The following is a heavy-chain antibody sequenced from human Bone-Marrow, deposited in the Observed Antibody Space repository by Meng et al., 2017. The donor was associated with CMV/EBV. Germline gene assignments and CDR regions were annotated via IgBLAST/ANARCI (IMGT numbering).Heavy chain of an antibody. CDR3: ASIRTVQRLPQGDIDF. J-gene: IGHJ4*02. CDR2: IYYTGNT. CDR1: GGSITSHY. Sequence: SETLSVTCTVSGGSITSHYWSWIRQRPGKGLEWIGYIYYTGNTNYSPSLKSRVTISVDTSETQFYLKLTSVTAADTAVYYCASIRTVQRLPQGDIDFWGRGNLVTVSS. D-gene: IGHD3-10*01. V-gene: IGHV4-59*11.